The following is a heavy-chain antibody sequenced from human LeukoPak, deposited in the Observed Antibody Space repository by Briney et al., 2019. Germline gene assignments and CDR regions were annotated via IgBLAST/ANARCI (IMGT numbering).Heavy chain of an antibody. Sequence: GGSLRLSCAASGVTFSSYAMSWVRQAPGKGLEWVSAISGSGGSTYYADSVKGRFTISRDNSKNTLYLQMNSLRAEDTAVYYCAKDRIRLGELSMYDYWGQGTLVTVSS. CDR3: AKDRIRLGELSMYDY. V-gene: IGHV3-23*01. CDR1: GVTFSSYA. J-gene: IGHJ4*02. CDR2: ISGSGGST. D-gene: IGHD3-16*02.